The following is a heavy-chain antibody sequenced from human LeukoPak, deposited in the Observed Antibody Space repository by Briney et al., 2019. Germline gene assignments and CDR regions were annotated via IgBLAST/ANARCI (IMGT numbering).Heavy chain of an antibody. J-gene: IGHJ4*02. CDR3: ARGAYYYDSSSFDY. CDR1: GFTFTDYY. Sequence: GASVKVSCKASGFTFTDYYLHWVRQAPGQGLEWMGRIIPIFGTANYAQKFQGRVTITADKSTSTAYMELSSLRSEDTAVYYCARGAYYYDSSSFDYWGQGTLVTVSS. V-gene: IGHV1-69*06. D-gene: IGHD3-22*01. CDR2: IIPIFGTA.